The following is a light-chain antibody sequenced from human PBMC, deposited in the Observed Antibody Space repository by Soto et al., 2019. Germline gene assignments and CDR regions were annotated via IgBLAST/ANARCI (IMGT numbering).Light chain of an antibody. CDR3: TSYVGNDIWV. Sequence: QSVLTQPPSASGSPGQSVTISCTGTSSDVGAYKYVSWYQQYPGKAPKLMIYEVTKRPSGVPDRFSGSKSGNTASLTVSGLQAEYEADHYCTSYVGNDIWVFGGGTQLTVL. CDR1: SSDVGAYKY. J-gene: IGLJ3*02. V-gene: IGLV2-8*01. CDR2: EVT.